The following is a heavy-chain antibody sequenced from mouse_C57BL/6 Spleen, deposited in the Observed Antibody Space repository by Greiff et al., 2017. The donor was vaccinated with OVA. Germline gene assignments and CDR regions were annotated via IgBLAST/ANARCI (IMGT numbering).Heavy chain of an antibody. D-gene: IGHD1-1*01. CDR2: ISYDGSN. CDR3: AREYGSSPYYAMDY. J-gene: IGHJ4*01. Sequence: EVQLQESGPGLVKPSQSLSLTCSVTGYSITSGYYWNWIRQFPGNKLEWMGYISYDGSNNYNPSLKNRISITRDTSKNQFFLKLNSVTTEDTATYYCAREYGSSPYYAMDYWGQGTSVTVSS. V-gene: IGHV3-6*01. CDR1: GYSITSGYY.